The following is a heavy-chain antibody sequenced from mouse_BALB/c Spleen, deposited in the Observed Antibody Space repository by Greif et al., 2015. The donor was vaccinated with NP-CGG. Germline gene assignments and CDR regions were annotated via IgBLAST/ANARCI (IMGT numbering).Heavy chain of an antibody. Sequence: VKLVESGAELARPGASVKLSCKASGYTFTDYYINWVKQRTGQGLEWIGEIYPGGGNTYYNEKFKGKATLTADKSSSTAYMRLSSLTSEDSAVYFCARDSRYFDVWGAGTTVTVSS. V-gene: IGHV1-77*01. CDR2: IYPGGGNT. J-gene: IGHJ1*01. CDR3: ARDSRYFDV. CDR1: GYTFTDYY.